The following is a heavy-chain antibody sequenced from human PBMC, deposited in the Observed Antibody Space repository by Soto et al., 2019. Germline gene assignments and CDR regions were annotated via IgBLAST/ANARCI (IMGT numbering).Heavy chain of an antibody. J-gene: IGHJ4*02. CDR3: AASYYYGSGSYWDY. V-gene: IGHV3-23*01. Sequence: EVQLLESGRGLVQPGGSLRLSCAASGFTFSSYAMSWVRQAPGKGLEWVSAISGSGGSTYYADSVKGRFTISRDNSKNTLYLQMNSLRAEDTAVYYCAASYYYGSGSYWDYWGQGTLVTVSS. CDR1: GFTFSSYA. D-gene: IGHD3-10*01. CDR2: ISGSGGST.